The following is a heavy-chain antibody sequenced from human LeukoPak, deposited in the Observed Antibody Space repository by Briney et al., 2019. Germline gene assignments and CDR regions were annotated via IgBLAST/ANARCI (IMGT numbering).Heavy chain of an antibody. V-gene: IGHV2-5*02. CDR3: AHSGSNYALDY. Sequence: SGPTLVKPTQTLTLTCTFSGFSLSTSGVGVGWIRQPPGKALEWLAVIYWDDDKRYSPSLDNRLTITKDTSKNQVVLTMTNMDPVDTATYYCAHSGSNYALDYWGQGTLVTVSS. CDR2: IYWDDDK. D-gene: IGHD4-11*01. CDR1: GFSLSTSGVG. J-gene: IGHJ4*02.